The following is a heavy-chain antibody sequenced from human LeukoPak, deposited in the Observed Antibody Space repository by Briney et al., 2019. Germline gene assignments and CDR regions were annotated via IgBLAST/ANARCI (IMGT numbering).Heavy chain of an antibody. CDR1: GFTFGDYA. CDR3: AKGIHYDSSGYPSGDY. Sequence: GGSLRLSCTASGFTFGDYAMSWFRQAPGKGLEWVGFIRSKAYGGTTEIAASLKGRFTISRDDSKSIAYLQMNSLRAEDTAVYYCAKGIHYDSSGYPSGDYWGQGTLVTVSS. J-gene: IGHJ4*02. D-gene: IGHD3-22*01. CDR2: IRSKAYGGTT. V-gene: IGHV3-49*03.